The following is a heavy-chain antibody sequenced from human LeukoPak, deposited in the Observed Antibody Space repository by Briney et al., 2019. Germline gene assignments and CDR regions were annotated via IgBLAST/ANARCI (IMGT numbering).Heavy chain of an antibody. D-gene: IGHD1-26*01. Sequence: PSETLSLTCTVSSDSVSSYYWGWIRQPPGKGLEWIGFISYSGSSNYNPSLKSRVTISIDTSKNQFSLKLSSVTAADTAVYYCAGRVGATTEGYWGQGTLVTVSS. CDR3: AGRVGATTEGY. V-gene: IGHV4-59*02. CDR2: ISYSGSS. CDR1: SDSVSSYY. J-gene: IGHJ4*02.